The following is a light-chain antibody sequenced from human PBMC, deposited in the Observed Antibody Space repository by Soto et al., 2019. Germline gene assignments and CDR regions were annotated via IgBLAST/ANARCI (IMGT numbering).Light chain of an antibody. CDR1: QSVSSN. CDR2: GAS. V-gene: IGKV3-15*01. J-gene: IGKJ2*01. CDR3: QQYNYWYT. Sequence: EIVMMQSPATLSVSPGERATLSCRASQSVSSNLAWYQQKPGRAPRLLIYGASTRATGIPARFSGSGSGTEFTLTITSLQSEDFAVYYCQQYNYWYTFGQGTKLEIK.